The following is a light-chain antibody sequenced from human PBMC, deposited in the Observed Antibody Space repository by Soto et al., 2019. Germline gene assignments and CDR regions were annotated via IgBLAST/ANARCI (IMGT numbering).Light chain of an antibody. CDR3: QQSNSFPYT. CDR1: QPINTW. Sequence: DIQMTQSPSSVSASVGDIITITCRASQPINTWLAWYQQKPGKAPNLPIYAASTLHRGAPSRFSGRGSGTEFSLTIRNLEPEDFATYYCQQSNSFPYTFGQGTKVDIK. V-gene: IGKV1-12*01. J-gene: IGKJ2*01. CDR2: AAS.